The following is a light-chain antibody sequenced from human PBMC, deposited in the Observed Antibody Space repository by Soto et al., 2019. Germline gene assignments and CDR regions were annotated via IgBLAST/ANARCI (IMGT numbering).Light chain of an antibody. CDR1: QSISSF. CDR3: QQYNIYWT. J-gene: IGKJ1*01. V-gene: IGKV1-5*01. Sequence: DIQMTQSPSTLSGSVGDRVTITCRASQSISSFLAWYQQKPGKAPKLLIYDASSLESGVPSRFSGSGSGTEFTLTISSLQPDDFATYYCQQYNIYWTFGQGTKVDIK. CDR2: DAS.